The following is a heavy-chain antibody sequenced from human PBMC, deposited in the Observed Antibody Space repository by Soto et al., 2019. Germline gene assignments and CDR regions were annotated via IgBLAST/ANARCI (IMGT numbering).Heavy chain of an antibody. CDR1: GYSLTRDYY. CDR2: IYHSGST. V-gene: IGHV4-38-2*01. CDR3: ARGPGSTAFDP. J-gene: IGHJ5*02. Sequence: SETLSLTCAVSGYSLTRDYYWGWIRQPPGKGLEWIVSIYHSGSTFYNPSLKSRVTISLDTSKNQFSLKLTSVIAADTAIYYCARGPGSTAFDPWGQGTLVTVSS. D-gene: IGHD5-18*01.